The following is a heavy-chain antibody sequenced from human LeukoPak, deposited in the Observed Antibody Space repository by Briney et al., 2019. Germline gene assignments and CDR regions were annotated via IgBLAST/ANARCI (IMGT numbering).Heavy chain of an antibody. V-gene: IGHV3-23*01. Sequence: VGSLRLSGAASGFTFSSYAMSWVRQAPGKGLEWVSAISGSGGSTYYADSVKGRFTISRDNSNNTLYLQMNSLRAEDTAVHYSPKDPAPHYYDSSGYHPPISWGQGTLVTVSS. D-gene: IGHD3-22*01. CDR3: PKDPAPHYYDSSGYHPPIS. CDR1: GFTFSSYA. J-gene: IGHJ4*02. CDR2: ISGSGGST.